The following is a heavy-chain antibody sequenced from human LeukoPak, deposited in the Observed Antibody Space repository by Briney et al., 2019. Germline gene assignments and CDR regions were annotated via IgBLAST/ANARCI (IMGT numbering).Heavy chain of an antibody. V-gene: IGHV3-23*01. D-gene: IGHD4-17*01. Sequence: GGSLRLSCAASGFTFRTYGMSWVRQAPGKGLEWVSAITGSGGMTYYADAVKGRFTVSRDNSRDTLFLQMNSLRVEDTAIYYCAKEHPNTVKASDYWGPGTLVTVST. J-gene: IGHJ4*02. CDR1: GFTFRTYG. CDR2: ITGSGGMT. CDR3: AKEHPNTVKASDY.